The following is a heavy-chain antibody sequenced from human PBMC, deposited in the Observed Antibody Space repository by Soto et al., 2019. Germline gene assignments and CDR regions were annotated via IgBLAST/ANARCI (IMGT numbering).Heavy chain of an antibody. J-gene: IGHJ5*02. CDR1: GYTFTSYA. Sequence: QVQLVQSGAEVKKPGASVKVSCKASGYTFTSYAMHWVRQAPGQRLEWMGWINAGNGNTKYSQKFQGRVTITRDTSASTAYMEVSSLRSGDTAVYYCARVNVRIPLWLKGSDNWFDPWGQGTLVTVSS. V-gene: IGHV1-3*01. CDR2: INAGNGNT. D-gene: IGHD5-18*01. CDR3: ARVNVRIPLWLKGSDNWFDP.